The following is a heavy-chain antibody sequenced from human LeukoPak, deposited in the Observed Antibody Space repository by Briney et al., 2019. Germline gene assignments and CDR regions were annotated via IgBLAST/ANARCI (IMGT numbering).Heavy chain of an antibody. CDR3: ARSIAAAGGRGEPFDY. D-gene: IGHD6-13*01. J-gene: IGHJ4*02. CDR2: IFNSGGT. Sequence: SQTLSLTCTVSGGSINNGNHFRTWIRQPAGGGLEWIGRIFNSGGTNYNPSLKSRLTISIDTSKNQFSLKLTSVTAADTAVYYCARSIAAAGGRGEPFDYWGQGTLVTVSS. V-gene: IGHV4-61*02. CDR1: GGSINNGNHF.